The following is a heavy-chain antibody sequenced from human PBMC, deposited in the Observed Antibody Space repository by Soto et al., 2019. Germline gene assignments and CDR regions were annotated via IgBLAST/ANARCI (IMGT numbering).Heavy chain of an antibody. V-gene: IGHV1-69*02. J-gene: IGHJ4*02. CDR2: IIPILGIA. D-gene: IGHD6-13*01. CDR3: ARVPYHLEAAPPPSLPFDY. Sequence: SVKVSCKASGGTFSSYTISWVRQAPGQGLEWMGRIIPILGIANYAQKLKGGVTITADKSTSTAYMELSSLRSEDTAVYYCARVPYHLEAAPPPSLPFDYWGQGTLVTVSS. CDR1: GGTFSSYT.